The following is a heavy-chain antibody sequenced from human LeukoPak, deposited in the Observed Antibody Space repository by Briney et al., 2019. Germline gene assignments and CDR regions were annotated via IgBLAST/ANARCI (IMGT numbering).Heavy chain of an antibody. D-gene: IGHD2-15*01. CDR3: AKVLVLVSANRYYFDY. J-gene: IGHJ4*02. Sequence: RPGGSLRLSCAASGLTFSGSAMNWVRQAPGKGLEWVSLISGSGNSTYYADSVKGRFTISRDNSKNTLYLQMNSLRAEDTAVYYCAKVLVLVSANRYYFDYWGQGTLVTVSS. CDR1: GLTFSGSA. CDR2: ISGSGNST. V-gene: IGHV3-23*01.